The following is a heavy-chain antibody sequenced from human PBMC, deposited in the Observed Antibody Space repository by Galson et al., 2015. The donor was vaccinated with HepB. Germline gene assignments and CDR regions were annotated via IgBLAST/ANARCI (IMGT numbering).Heavy chain of an antibody. CDR2: ISPSGGST. CDR3: ARERDWNYPSYDY. Sequence: SVKVSCKASGYTFTSYYMHWVRQAPGQGLEWMGIISPSGGSTTYAQKFQGRVTMTRDTSTSTVYMELSSLRSEDTAVYYCARERDWNYPSYDYWGQGTLVTVSS. J-gene: IGHJ4*02. V-gene: IGHV1-46*01. D-gene: IGHD1-7*01. CDR1: GYTFTSYY.